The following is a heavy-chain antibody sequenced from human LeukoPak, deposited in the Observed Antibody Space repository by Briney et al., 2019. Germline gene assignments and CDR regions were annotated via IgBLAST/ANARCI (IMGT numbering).Heavy chain of an antibody. D-gene: IGHD1-26*01. J-gene: IGHJ4*02. CDR2: IYSGGST. CDR3: AKVGVGATTDFDY. CDR1: GFTVSSNY. Sequence: GGSLRLSCAASGFTVSSNYTSWVRQAPGKGLEWVSVIYSGGSTYYADSVKGRFTISRDNSKNTLYLQMNSLRAEDTAVYYCAKVGVGATTDFDYWGQGTLVTVSS. V-gene: IGHV3-66*01.